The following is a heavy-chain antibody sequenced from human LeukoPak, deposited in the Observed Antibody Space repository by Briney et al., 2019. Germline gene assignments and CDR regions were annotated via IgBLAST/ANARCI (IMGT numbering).Heavy chain of an antibody. V-gene: IGHV3-23*01. CDR2: ISGSGGST. Sequence: GGSLRLSCTASGFTFSNNGLNWVRQAPGKGLEWVSGISGSGGSTYYADSVKGRFTISRDNSKNTLYLQMNNLRAEDTAVYYCAKGGGGYLDYRGQGTLVTVSS. D-gene: IGHD3-10*01. CDR3: AKGGGGYLDY. J-gene: IGHJ4*02. CDR1: GFTFSNNG.